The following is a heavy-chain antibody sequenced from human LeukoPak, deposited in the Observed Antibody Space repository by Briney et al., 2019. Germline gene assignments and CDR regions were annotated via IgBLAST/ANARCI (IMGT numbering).Heavy chain of an antibody. CDR2: ISSSSSTI. CDR3: ALAGYSSSWYLFPFDY. CDR1: GFTFSSHS. D-gene: IGHD6-13*01. Sequence: GGSLRLSCAASGFTFSSHSMNWVRQAPGKGLEWVSYISSSSSTIYYADSVKGRFTISRDNAKNSLYLQMNSLRAEDTAVYYCALAGYSSSWYLFPFDYWGQGTLVTVSS. J-gene: IGHJ4*02. V-gene: IGHV3-48*01.